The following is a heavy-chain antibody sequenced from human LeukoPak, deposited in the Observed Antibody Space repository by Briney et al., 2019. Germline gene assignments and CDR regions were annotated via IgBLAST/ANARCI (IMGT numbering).Heavy chain of an antibody. Sequence: SETLSLTCTVSDGSISTYYWSWIRQPAGKGLEWIGRIYTSGSSNYNTPLKSRVTMSVDTSKNQFSLKLSSVTAADTAVYYCARENEPAARSFDYWGQGTLVTVSS. J-gene: IGHJ4*02. D-gene: IGHD6-6*01. V-gene: IGHV4-4*07. CDR2: IYTSGSS. CDR1: DGSISTYY. CDR3: ARENEPAARSFDY.